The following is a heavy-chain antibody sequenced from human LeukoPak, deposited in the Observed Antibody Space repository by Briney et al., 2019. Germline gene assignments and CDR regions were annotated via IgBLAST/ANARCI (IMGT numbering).Heavy chain of an antibody. D-gene: IGHD2-15*01. Sequence: ASVKVSCKASGYTFTSYGISWVRQAPGQGLEWMGWISAYNGNTNYAQKLQGRVTMTTDTSTSTAYMELRSLRSDDTAVYYCAREQGYCSGGSCHLALFDYWGQGTLVTASS. CDR3: AREQGYCSGGSCHLALFDY. CDR1: GYTFTSYG. J-gene: IGHJ4*02. V-gene: IGHV1-18*01. CDR2: ISAYNGNT.